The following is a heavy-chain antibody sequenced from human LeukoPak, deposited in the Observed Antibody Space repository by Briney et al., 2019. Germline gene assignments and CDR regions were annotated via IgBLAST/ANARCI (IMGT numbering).Heavy chain of an antibody. CDR3: ARLDKYNWNYEV. Sequence: ASVKVSCKASGYAFTAYYVHWVRQAPGQGLEWMGWINPNSGGTNYAQKFQGRVTMTRGTSISTAYMELSRLRSDDTAVYYCARLDKYNWNYEVWGQGTLVTVSS. V-gene: IGHV1-2*02. CDR1: GYAFTAYY. CDR2: INPNSGGT. D-gene: IGHD1-7*01. J-gene: IGHJ4*02.